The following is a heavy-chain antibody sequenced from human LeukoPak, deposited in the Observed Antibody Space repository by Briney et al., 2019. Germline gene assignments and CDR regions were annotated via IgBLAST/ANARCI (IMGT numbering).Heavy chain of an antibody. CDR2: INPNSGGT. CDR1: GYTFTGYY. V-gene: IGHV1-2*02. J-gene: IGHJ1*01. Sequence: GASVMVSCKASGYTFTGYYIYWVRQAPGQGLEWMGWINPNSGGTNYAQKFQGRVTMTRDTSISTAYMELSRLRSDDTAVYYCARGYPLSTTAAGTYFQHWGQGTLVTVSS. D-gene: IGHD6-13*01. CDR3: ARGYPLSTTAAGTYFQH.